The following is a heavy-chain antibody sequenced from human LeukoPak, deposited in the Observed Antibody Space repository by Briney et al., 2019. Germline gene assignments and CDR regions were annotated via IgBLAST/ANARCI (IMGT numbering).Heavy chain of an antibody. Sequence: GASVKVSCKASGYTLTELSMHWVRQAPGKGLEWMGGFDPEDGETIYAQKFQGRVTMTEDTSTDTAYMELSSLRSGDTAVYYCATAGYSYGYGAFDIWGQGTMVTVSS. J-gene: IGHJ3*02. CDR2: FDPEDGET. CDR1: GYTLTELS. D-gene: IGHD5-18*01. V-gene: IGHV1-24*01. CDR3: ATAGYSYGYGAFDI.